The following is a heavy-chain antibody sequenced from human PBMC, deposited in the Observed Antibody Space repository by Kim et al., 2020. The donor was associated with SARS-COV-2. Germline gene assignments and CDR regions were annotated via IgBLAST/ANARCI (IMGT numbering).Heavy chain of an antibody. CDR1: GFTFSDHY. V-gene: IGHV3-72*01. CDR2: IRNKVNRYTT. CDR3: ASSYDTGGHLVDY. Sequence: GGSLRLSCAASGFTFSDHYMDWVRQAPGKGLEWVGRIRNKVNRYTTEYAASVKGRFTISRDDSKDSLYLQMNSLKTEDTALYYCASSYDTGGHLVDYWGQGTLVTVSS. D-gene: IGHD2-8*02. J-gene: IGHJ4*02.